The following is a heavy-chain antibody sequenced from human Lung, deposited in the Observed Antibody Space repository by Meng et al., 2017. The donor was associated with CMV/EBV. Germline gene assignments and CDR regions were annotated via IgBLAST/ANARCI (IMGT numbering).Heavy chain of an antibody. CDR3: ARDLEY. CDR1: GGSISSSTYY. CDR2: LYDSGST. D-gene: IGHD1-1*01. Sequence: QLQLQESGPGLVRPSETLPLTCSGSGGSISSSTYYWAWIRQPPGKGLEWIGSLYDSGSTYYHPSLKSRVTISVDTSKTYFSLKLRSVTAADTAVYYCARDLEYWGQGTLVTVSS. V-gene: IGHV4-39*07. J-gene: IGHJ4*02.